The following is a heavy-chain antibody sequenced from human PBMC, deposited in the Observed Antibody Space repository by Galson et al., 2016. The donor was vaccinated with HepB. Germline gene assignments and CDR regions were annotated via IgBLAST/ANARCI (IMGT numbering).Heavy chain of an antibody. CDR2: ISGDGNRM. D-gene: IGHD2-15*01. J-gene: IGHJ4*02. Sequence: SLRLSCAASGFTFSEYWMYWGRQAPGKGLVWVSRISGDGNRMEYADSVKGRFTISRENAKNTVYLQMNNLRAEDTAVYFCARGIVAATVFQYWGQGTLVTVSS. V-gene: IGHV3-74*03. CDR1: GFTFSEYW. CDR3: ARGIVAATVFQY.